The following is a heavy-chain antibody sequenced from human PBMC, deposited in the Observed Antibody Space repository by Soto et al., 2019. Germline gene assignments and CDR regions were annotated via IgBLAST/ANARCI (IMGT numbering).Heavy chain of an antibody. Sequence: QLQLQESGPGLVKPSETLSLTCTVSGGSISSSSYYWGWIRQPPGKGLEWIGSVSYSGSTYYNPSVRSRVTISVDTSKNQLSLKLSSVTAADTAVYYCARHVPPTQYSGSHAYYYYYGMDVWVQGTTVTVSS. CDR3: ARHVPPTQYSGSHAYYYYYGMDV. D-gene: IGHD1-26*01. V-gene: IGHV4-39*01. CDR1: GGSISSSSYY. CDR2: VSYSGST. J-gene: IGHJ6*02.